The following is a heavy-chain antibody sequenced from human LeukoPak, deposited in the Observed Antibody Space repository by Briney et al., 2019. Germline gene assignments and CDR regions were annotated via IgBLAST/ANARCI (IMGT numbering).Heavy chain of an antibody. Sequence: PGGSLRLSCAASRFTFSSYAMSWVRQAPGKGLEWVSAISGSGGSTCYADSVKGRFTISRDNSQNTLYLQMNSLRAEDTAVYYGSKIVVRGVRTDYWGQGTLVTVSS. D-gene: IGHD3-10*01. J-gene: IGHJ4*02. CDR2: ISGSGGST. V-gene: IGHV3-23*01. CDR3: SKIVVRGVRTDY. CDR1: RFTFSSYA.